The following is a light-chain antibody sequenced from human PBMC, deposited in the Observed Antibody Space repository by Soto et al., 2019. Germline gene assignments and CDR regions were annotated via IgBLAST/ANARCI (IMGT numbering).Light chain of an antibody. J-gene: IGLJ2*01. Sequence: QSALTQPPSASGSPGQSLTISCSGTSNYVGRYNYHSWYQQHPGKAPKLIIYEVTKRPSGVPDRFSGTKSGNTASLTVSGRQAEDEAHYYCSSYAGDNNFEVFGGGTKVTVL. V-gene: IGLV2-8*01. CDR2: EVT. CDR3: SSYAGDNNFEV. CDR1: SNYVGRYNY.